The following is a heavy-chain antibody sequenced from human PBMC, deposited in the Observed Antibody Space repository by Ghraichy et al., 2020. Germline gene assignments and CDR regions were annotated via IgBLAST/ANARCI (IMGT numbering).Heavy chain of an antibody. Sequence: ASVKVSCKASGYTFTSYGISWVRQAPGQGLEWMGWISAYNGNTNYAQKLQGRVTMTTDTSTSTAYMELRSLRSDDTAVYYCARDHRYDPKIAGMDVWGQGTTVTVSS. J-gene: IGHJ6*02. V-gene: IGHV1-18*01. CDR1: GYTFTSYG. D-gene: IGHD3-3*01. CDR2: ISAYNGNT. CDR3: ARDHRYDPKIAGMDV.